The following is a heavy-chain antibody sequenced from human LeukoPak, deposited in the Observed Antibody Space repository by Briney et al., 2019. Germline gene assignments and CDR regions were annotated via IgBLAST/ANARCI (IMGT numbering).Heavy chain of an antibody. CDR1: GYSFTAYY. CDR3: ASLEYYYDGRDI. D-gene: IGHD2/OR15-2a*01. Sequence: ASVKVSCKASGYSFTAYYIHWVRQAPGQGLEWMGRISPTRGGTKYAQKFLGRVSMTRDTSISTSYMELSSLRPDDTAVYYCASLEYYYDGRDIWGQGTMVTVSS. V-gene: IGHV1-2*02. CDR2: ISPTRGGT. J-gene: IGHJ6*02.